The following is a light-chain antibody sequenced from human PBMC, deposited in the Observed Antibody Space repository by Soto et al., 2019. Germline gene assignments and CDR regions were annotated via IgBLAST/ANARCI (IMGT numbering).Light chain of an antibody. CDR2: GAS. J-gene: IGKJ5*01. Sequence: EIVMTQSPATLSLSPGERVTLSCRASQSVSSKLAWYQQKPGQAPRLLIYGASIRATDIPARFSGSGSGTEFTLTISRLQSEDFAIFYCQQYSNWPYTFGQGTRLEIK. CDR1: QSVSSK. CDR3: QQYSNWPYT. V-gene: IGKV3-15*01.